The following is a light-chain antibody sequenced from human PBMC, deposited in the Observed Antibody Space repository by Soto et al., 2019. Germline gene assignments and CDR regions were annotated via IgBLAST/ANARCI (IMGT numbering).Light chain of an antibody. CDR3: HQYNNWPPGT. J-gene: IGKJ2*02. Sequence: EIVMTQSPATLSVSPGERATLSCRASQSIRSNLAWYQQKPGQAPSLLLYGASTRATGIPARFSGSGSGTDFTLTISSLQSEDFAVYYCHQYNNWPPGTFGQGTKLEIK. CDR2: GAS. V-gene: IGKV3-15*01. CDR1: QSIRSN.